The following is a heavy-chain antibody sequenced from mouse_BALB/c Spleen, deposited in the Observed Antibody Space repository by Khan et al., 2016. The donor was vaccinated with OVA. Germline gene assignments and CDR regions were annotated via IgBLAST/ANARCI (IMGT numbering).Heavy chain of an antibody. CDR3: ARQPYYHYYIMDY. CDR2: IWNDGST. Sequence: QVQLKESGPGLVAPSQSLSITCTISGFSLTNYGIHWVRQPPGKGLEWLVVIWNDGSTTYNSALKSRLSIIKDNSKSQVFLQMISLQTGDTAMYYGARQPYYHYYIMDYWGQGTSVTVSS. D-gene: IGHD2-10*01. J-gene: IGHJ4*01. V-gene: IGHV2-6-1*01. CDR1: GFSLTNYG.